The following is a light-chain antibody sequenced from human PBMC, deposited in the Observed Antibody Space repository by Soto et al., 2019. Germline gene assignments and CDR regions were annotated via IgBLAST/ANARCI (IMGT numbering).Light chain of an antibody. J-gene: IGLJ2*01. V-gene: IGLV1-44*01. CDR1: SSNIGSNT. CDR3: AAWDDSLNGLVV. Sequence: QSVLTQPPSASGTPGQRVTISCSGSSSNIGSNTVNWYQQLPGTAPKLLIYINNQRPSGVPVRFPGSKSVTSASLAISVLQSEDEADDYCAAWDDSLNGLVVFGGGTKLTVL. CDR2: INN.